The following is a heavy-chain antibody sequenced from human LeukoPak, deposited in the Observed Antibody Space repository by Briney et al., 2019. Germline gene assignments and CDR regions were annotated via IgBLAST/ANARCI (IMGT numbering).Heavy chain of an antibody. D-gene: IGHD6-6*01. Sequence: GASVKVSCKASGYTFTGYYMHWVRQAPGQGLEWMGWINPNGGGTNYAQKFQGRVTMTRDTSISTAYMELSRLRSDDTAVYYCASEFVKTSIAETYYFDYWGQGTLVTVSS. V-gene: IGHV1-2*02. CDR1: GYTFTGYY. J-gene: IGHJ4*02. CDR3: ASEFVKTSIAETYYFDY. CDR2: INPNGGGT.